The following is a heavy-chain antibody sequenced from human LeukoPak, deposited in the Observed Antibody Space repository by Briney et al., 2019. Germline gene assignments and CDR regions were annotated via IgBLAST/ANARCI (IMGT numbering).Heavy chain of an antibody. Sequence: PSETLSLTCAVYGGSFSGYYWSWIRQPAGKGLEWIGRIYTSGSTNYNPSLKSRVTMSVDTSKNQFSLKLSSVTAADTAVYYCARATSSYYYGSGSYYDYFDYWGQGTLVTVSS. D-gene: IGHD3-10*01. J-gene: IGHJ4*02. CDR2: IYTSGST. CDR1: GGSFSGYY. V-gene: IGHV4-59*10. CDR3: ARATSSYYYGSGSYYDYFDY.